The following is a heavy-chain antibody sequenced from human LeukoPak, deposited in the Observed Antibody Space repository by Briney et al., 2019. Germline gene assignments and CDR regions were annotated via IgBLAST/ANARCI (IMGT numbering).Heavy chain of an antibody. D-gene: IGHD6-19*01. Sequence: ASVKVSCKVSGYTLTELSIYWVRQAPGKGLEWTGSFDCEDRDTIYAPKVQDRVTMTVDTSTDTAYMELNSLISDDTAVYYCACRPGIAVAGFDHWGQGTLVTVSS. CDR2: FDCEDRDT. CDR1: GYTLTELS. V-gene: IGHV1-24*01. CDR3: ACRPGIAVAGFDH. J-gene: IGHJ4*02.